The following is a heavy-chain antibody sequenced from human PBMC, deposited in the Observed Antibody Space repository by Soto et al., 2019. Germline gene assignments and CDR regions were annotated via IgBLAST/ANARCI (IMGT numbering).Heavy chain of an antibody. Sequence: GGSLRLSCASSVFAFSSNAMSCVRHSPGKGLEWVSSISGGGGSTYYADSVKGRFTISRDNSKNTLYLQMNSLRAEDTATYYCAKCTITVTNRSSYEYWGQGTLVSVSS. D-gene: IGHD4-4*01. CDR2: ISGGGGST. CDR3: AKCTITVTNRSSYEY. J-gene: IGHJ4*02. V-gene: IGHV3-23*01. CDR1: VFAFSSNA.